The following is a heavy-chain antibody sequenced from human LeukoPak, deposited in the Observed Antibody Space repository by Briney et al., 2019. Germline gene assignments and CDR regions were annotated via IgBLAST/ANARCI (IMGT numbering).Heavy chain of an antibody. D-gene: IGHD6-13*01. CDR1: GFTFDDYA. CDR3: AKDLSAFGTSWFDP. CDR2: NSGDGGST. V-gene: IGHV3-43*02. J-gene: IGHJ5*02. Sequence: PGGSLRLSCAASGFTFDDYAMHWVRHAPGKGLEWVSLNSGDGGSTYYADSVKGRFTISRDNNKNSLYLQMDSLRTEDTALYYCAKDLSAFGTSWFDPWGQGTLVTVSS.